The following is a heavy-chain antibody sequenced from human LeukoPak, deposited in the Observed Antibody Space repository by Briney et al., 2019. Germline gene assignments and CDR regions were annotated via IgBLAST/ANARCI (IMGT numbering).Heavy chain of an antibody. D-gene: IGHD5-18*01. CDR1: GYNFTSHW. V-gene: IGHV5-51*01. CDR2: IYPGDSDT. J-gene: IGHJ4*02. Sequence: GESLKISCKGSGYNFTSHWIGWVRQMPGKGLEWMGIIYPGDSDTRYSPSFQGQVTNSADKSISTAYLQWSSLKASDTAMYYCARQDTAMVVWFDYWGQGTLVTVSS. CDR3: ARQDTAMVVWFDY.